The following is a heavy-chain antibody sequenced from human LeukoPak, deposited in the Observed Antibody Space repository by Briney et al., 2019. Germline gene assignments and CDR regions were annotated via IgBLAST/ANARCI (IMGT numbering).Heavy chain of an antibody. V-gene: IGHV4-30-2*01. D-gene: IGHD2-15*01. CDR2: ISHSGST. J-gene: IGHJ3*02. CDR1: GGSITSGGYY. Sequence: SETLSLTCTVSGGSITSGGYYWSWIRQPPRKALEWIGYISHSGSTYYNPSLRSRVTISVDTSKNQFSLKLNSVTAADTAVYYCARVAGGGRAFDIWGQGTMVTVSS. CDR3: ARVAGGGRAFDI.